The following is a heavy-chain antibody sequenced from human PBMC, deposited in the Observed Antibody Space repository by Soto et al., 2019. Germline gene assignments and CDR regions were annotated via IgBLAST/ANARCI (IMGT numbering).Heavy chain of an antibody. Sequence: QVQLVESGGGVVQPGRSLRLSCAASGFTFSSYAMHWVRQAPGKGLEWVAVISYDGSNKYYADSVKGRFTISRDNSKNTLYLQMNSLRAEDTAVYYCARGEWEPDYWGQGTLVTVSS. CDR1: GFTFSSYA. V-gene: IGHV3-30-3*01. J-gene: IGHJ4*02. CDR2: ISYDGSNK. D-gene: IGHD1-26*01. CDR3: ARGEWEPDY.